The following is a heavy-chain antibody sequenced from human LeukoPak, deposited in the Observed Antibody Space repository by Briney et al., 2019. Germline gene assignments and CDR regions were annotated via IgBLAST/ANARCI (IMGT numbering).Heavy chain of an antibody. V-gene: IGHV4-39*01. Sequence: PSETLPLTCTISAASISSSSHHWGCIRQSPGKGLEWIGSIYYGQTIYYNPSLNSRVTISVVTSKDQFTLQPNSLTAADTAVYYCVRHDGRGGSTMGAFDSWGQGSLVTVSS. CDR1: AASISSSSHH. J-gene: IGHJ5*01. CDR3: VRHDGRGGSTMGAFDS. D-gene: IGHD4/OR15-4a*01. CDR2: IYYGQTI.